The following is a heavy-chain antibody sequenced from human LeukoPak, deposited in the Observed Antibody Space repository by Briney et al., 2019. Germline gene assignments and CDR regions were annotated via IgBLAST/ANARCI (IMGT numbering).Heavy chain of an antibody. J-gene: IGHJ4*02. V-gene: IGHV3-48*03. Sequence: PGGSLRLSCAASGFTFSSFEMNWVRQAPGKGLEWVSYIGGSGSIIYYADSVKGRFTISRDNAKNSLYLQMDSLRAEDTAVYYCARDPFGSFHTGYLDFRGQGTLVTVSS. D-gene: IGHD1-26*01. CDR1: GFTFSSFE. CDR3: ARDPFGSFHTGYLDF. CDR2: IGGSGSII.